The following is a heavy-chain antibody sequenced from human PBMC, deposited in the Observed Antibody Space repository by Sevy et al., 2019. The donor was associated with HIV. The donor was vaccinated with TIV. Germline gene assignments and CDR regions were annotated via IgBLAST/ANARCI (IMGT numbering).Heavy chain of an antibody. J-gene: IGHJ4*02. Sequence: SETLSLTCNVSGGSTRSSTYLWGWIRQPPGKGLEWIGDIYYNGRTHYSPSLTSRVTIPVDTSKNQFSLKLSSVTAADTAVYYCARKGEGYNQYYFDYWGQGILVTVSS. V-gene: IGHV4-39*01. CDR2: IYYNGRT. CDR3: ARKGEGYNQYYFDY. D-gene: IGHD5-12*01. CDR1: GGSTRSSTYL.